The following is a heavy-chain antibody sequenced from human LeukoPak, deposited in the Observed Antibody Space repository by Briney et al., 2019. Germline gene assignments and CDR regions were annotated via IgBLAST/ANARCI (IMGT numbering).Heavy chain of an antibody. Sequence: SETLSLTCTVSGGSISSYFWIWIRQPPGKGLEWIGYIYYSGNTNSNPSLKSRVTISVDTSKNQFSLKLRSVTAADTAVYYCARAGLWFGEPAAYYFDYWGQGTLVTVSS. CDR2: IYYSGNT. D-gene: IGHD3-10*01. J-gene: IGHJ4*02. CDR3: ARAGLWFGEPAAYYFDY. V-gene: IGHV4-59*01. CDR1: GGSISSYF.